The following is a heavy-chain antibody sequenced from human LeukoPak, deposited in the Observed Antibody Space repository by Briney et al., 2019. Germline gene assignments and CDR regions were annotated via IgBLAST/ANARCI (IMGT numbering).Heavy chain of an antibody. CDR1: GFTFSSYS. CDR2: ISSSSSYI. J-gene: IGHJ4*02. D-gene: IGHD3-22*01. Sequence: GGSLRLSCAASGFTFSSYSMNWVRQASGKGLEWVSSISSSSSYIYYADSVKGRFTISRDNAKNSLYLQMNSLRAEDTAVYYCAKDPQYSSGYSNYWGQGALVTVSS. V-gene: IGHV3-21*01. CDR3: AKDPQYSSGYSNY.